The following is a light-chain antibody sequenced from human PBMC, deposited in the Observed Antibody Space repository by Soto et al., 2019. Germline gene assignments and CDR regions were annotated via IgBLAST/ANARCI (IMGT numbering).Light chain of an antibody. Sequence: DIQMTQSPSSLSASVGDSVTISCRASQGISHYLAWYQQGPGKAPKLLIYAASTLQSGVPSRFSGGGSGTDFTLTISSLQPEDVATYYCQNYNSAPSFGGGTKVEI. V-gene: IGKV1-27*01. CDR1: QGISHY. J-gene: IGKJ4*01. CDR3: QNYNSAPS. CDR2: AAS.